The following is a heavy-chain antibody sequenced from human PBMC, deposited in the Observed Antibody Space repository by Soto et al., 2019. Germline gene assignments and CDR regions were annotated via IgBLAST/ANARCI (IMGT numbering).Heavy chain of an antibody. V-gene: IGHV1-3*01. D-gene: IGHD1-26*01. Sequence: KFQGRVTITRDTSASTAYMELSSLRSEDTAVYYCARDLAGSSGDYWGQGTLVTVSS. CDR3: ARDLAGSSGDY. J-gene: IGHJ4*02.